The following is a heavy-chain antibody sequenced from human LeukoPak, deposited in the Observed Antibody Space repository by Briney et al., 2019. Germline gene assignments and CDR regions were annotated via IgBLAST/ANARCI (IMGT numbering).Heavy chain of an antibody. CDR1: GGSFSGYY. Sequence: SETLSLTCAVYGGSFSGYYWSWIRQPPGKGLEWIGEINHSGSTNYNPSLKSRVTISVDTSKNQFSLKLSSVTAADTAVYYCARGRDGYNPHYYYYYYMDVWGKGTTVTISS. V-gene: IGHV4-34*01. J-gene: IGHJ6*03. D-gene: IGHD5-24*01. CDR3: ARGRDGYNPHYYYYYYMDV. CDR2: INHSGST.